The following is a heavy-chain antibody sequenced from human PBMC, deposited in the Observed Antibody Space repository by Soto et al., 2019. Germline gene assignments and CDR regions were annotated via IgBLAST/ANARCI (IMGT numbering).Heavy chain of an antibody. CDR3: VRGSRDYYDSSGFEY. J-gene: IGHJ4*02. V-gene: IGHV3-48*03. Sequence: GGSLRLSCVASGITFGSRAMNWVRQAPGKGLEWVSHTSGSGSTIYYADFLKGRLTIYRDNAKNSLYLQMNSLRAEDTAVYYCVRGSRDYYDSSGFEYWGQGTLVTVSS. CDR1: GITFGSRA. CDR2: TSGSGSTI. D-gene: IGHD3-22*01.